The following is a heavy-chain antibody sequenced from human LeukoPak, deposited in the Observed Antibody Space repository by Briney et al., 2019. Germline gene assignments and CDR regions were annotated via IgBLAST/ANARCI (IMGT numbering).Heavy chain of an antibody. Sequence: GGSLRLSCAASGFTVSSNYMSWVRQAPGKGLEWVSIIYSGGSTFYADSVKGRFTISRDNSKNTLYLQMNSLRAEDTAVYYCARGAYSSSPGGGAKTSRYYYYYYMDVWGKGTTVTVSS. J-gene: IGHJ6*03. CDR1: GFTVSSNY. CDR3: ARGAYSSSPGGGAKTSRYYYYYYMDV. CDR2: IYSGGST. V-gene: IGHV3-53*01. D-gene: IGHD6-6*01.